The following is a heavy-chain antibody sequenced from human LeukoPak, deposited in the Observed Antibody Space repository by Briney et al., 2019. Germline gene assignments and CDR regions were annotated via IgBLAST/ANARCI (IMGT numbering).Heavy chain of an antibody. J-gene: IGHJ4*02. Sequence: AASVKVSCKASGYTFTGYYMHWVRQAPGQGLEWMGWINPNSGGINYAQKFQGRVTMTRDTSISTAYMELSRLRSDDTAVYYCARDREWELLGGQGSFFDYWGQGTLVTVSS. CDR3: ARDREWELLGGQGSFFDY. CDR1: GYTFTGYY. D-gene: IGHD1-26*01. V-gene: IGHV1-2*02. CDR2: INPNSGGI.